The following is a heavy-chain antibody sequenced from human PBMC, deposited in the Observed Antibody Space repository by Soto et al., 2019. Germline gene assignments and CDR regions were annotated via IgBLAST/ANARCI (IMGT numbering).Heavy chain of an antibody. J-gene: IGHJ4*02. CDR3: ARANGTLRSRNCEY. V-gene: IGHV4-31*03. CDR2: IYHTGST. Sequence: SETVSLTCSVSGGSISTVGHYWTWIRQPPGKGLEWIGSIYHTGSTYYSKSLRSRLTMSVDTSKSQFSLRLSSVTAADTAVYYCARANGTLRSRNCEYSGQGSVVTVSS. D-gene: IGHD1-26*01. CDR1: GGSISTVGHY.